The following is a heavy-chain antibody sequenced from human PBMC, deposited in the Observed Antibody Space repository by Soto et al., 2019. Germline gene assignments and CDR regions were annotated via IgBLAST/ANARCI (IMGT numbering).Heavy chain of an antibody. CDR3: AKNDRRYCSGGSCYSFDY. CDR2: IWYDGSNK. J-gene: IGHJ4*02. D-gene: IGHD2-15*01. CDR1: GFTFSSYG. V-gene: IGHV3-33*06. Sequence: VQLVESGGGVVQPGRSLRLSCAASGFTFSSYGMHWVRQAPGKGLEWVAVIWYDGSNKYYADSVKGRFTISRDNSKNTLYLQMNSLRAEDTAVYYCAKNDRRYCSGGSCYSFDYWGQGTLVTVSS.